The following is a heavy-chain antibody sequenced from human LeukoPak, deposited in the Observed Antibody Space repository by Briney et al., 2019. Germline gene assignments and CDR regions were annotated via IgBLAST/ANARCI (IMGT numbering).Heavy chain of an antibody. V-gene: IGHV3-23*01. Sequence: GGSLRLSCAVSGITLSNYGMSWVRQAPGKGLEWVAGISGSGGATNYADSVKGRFTISRDNPKNTLYLQMNTLRVEDTAVYFCAKRGVVIRVILVGFHKEAYYFDSWGQGALVTVSS. CDR2: ISGSGGAT. J-gene: IGHJ4*02. CDR1: GITLSNYG. D-gene: IGHD3-22*01. CDR3: AKRGVVIRVILVGFHKEAYYFDS.